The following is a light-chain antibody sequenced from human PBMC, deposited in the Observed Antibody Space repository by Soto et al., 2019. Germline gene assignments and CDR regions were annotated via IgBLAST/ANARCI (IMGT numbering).Light chain of an antibody. J-gene: IGLJ1*01. CDR3: CSYAGSYTYV. Sequence: HSVLNHPRSVSPSPGQSVTISCTGTSRDVGGYNYVSWYQQHPGKAPKLMIYDVSKRPSGVPDRFSGSKSGNTASLTISGLQAEDEADYYCCSYAGSYTYVFGTGTKVTVL. CDR1: SRDVGGYNY. V-gene: IGLV2-11*01. CDR2: DVS.